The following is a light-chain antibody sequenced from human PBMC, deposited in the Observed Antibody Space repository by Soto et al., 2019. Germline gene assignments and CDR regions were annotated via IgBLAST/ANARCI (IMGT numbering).Light chain of an antibody. CDR1: LSVNNW. CDR3: QQSYSTPWT. Sequence: DIQMTQSPSPRSASVGDRVTITWRASLSVNNWLAWFQQKPGQAPKLLIHKASSLERGVPSRFSGSGSGAECTLTISSLQPEDFATYYCQQSYSTPWTFGQGTKVDIK. CDR2: KAS. J-gene: IGKJ1*01. V-gene: IGKV1-5*03.